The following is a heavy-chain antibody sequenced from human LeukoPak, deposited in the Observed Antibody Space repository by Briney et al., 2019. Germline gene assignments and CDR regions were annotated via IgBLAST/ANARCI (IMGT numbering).Heavy chain of an antibody. CDR2: IYYSGST. D-gene: IGHD2-2*01. V-gene: IGHV4-30-4*08. CDR1: GGSFSGYY. Sequence: SETLSLTCAVYGGSFSGYYWSWIRQPPGKGLEWIGYIYYSGSTYYNPSLKSRVTISVDTSKNQFSLKLSSVTAADTAVYYCARDRDIVVVPAAQNWGQGTLVTVSS. J-gene: IGHJ4*02. CDR3: ARDRDIVVVPAAQN.